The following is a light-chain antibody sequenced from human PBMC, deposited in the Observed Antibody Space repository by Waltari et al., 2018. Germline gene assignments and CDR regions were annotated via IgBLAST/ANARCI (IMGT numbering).Light chain of an antibody. J-gene: IGLJ3*02. Sequence: QSALTQPPSASGSPAQSVTISCTATSTDGVDSAYVSWYQQHPGKAPKLMIYEVTRRPSGVPDRFSGSKSGNTASLTVSGLLADDEADYYCSSSAGTNNKHVVFGGGTKLTVL. V-gene: IGLV2-8*01. CDR1: STDGVDSAY. CDR3: SSSAGTNNKHVV. CDR2: EVT.